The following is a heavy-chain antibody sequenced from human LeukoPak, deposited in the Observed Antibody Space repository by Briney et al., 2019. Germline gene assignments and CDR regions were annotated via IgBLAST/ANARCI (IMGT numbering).Heavy chain of an antibody. J-gene: IGHJ3*02. CDR2: IHYTGTYI. Sequence: PGRSLRLSCAASGFTFSSSGMHWVRQAPGRGLEWVSSIHYTGTYIYYANSVRGRFTISRDNAENSLYLQMDSLRAEDTAVYYCARGSGITGAQKFDAFDIWGQGTMVTVSS. CDR1: GFTFSSSG. CDR3: ARGSGITGAQKFDAFDI. V-gene: IGHV3-21*01. D-gene: IGHD3-10*01.